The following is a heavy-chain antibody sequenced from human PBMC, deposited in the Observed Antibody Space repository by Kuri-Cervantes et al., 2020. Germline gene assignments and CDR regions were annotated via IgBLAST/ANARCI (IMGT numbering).Heavy chain of an antibody. J-gene: IGHJ4*02. D-gene: IGHD6-19*01. CDR1: GGSFSGYY. CDR2: INHSGST. CDR3: ARGSWLGNDY. V-gene: IGHV4-34*01. Sequence: ESLKISCAVYGGSFSGYYWSWIRQPPGKGLEWLGEINHSGSTTLKSRVTISVDTSKNQFSLKLSSVTAADTAVYYCARGSWLGNDYWGQGTLVTVSS.